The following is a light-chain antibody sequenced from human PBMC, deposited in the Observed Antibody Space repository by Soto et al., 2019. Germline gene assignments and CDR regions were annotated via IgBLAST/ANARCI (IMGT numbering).Light chain of an antibody. Sequence: DIQITQSPSSLSASVGDRITITCRASQSISRYLNWYQHKPGKAPKLLINAASSLERGVPSRFSGGGSGTDFTLNISSLQPDDFATYYCQQNYRATPWTFGQGTQVEIK. CDR2: AAS. CDR1: QSISRY. J-gene: IGKJ1*01. CDR3: QQNYRATPWT. V-gene: IGKV1-39*01.